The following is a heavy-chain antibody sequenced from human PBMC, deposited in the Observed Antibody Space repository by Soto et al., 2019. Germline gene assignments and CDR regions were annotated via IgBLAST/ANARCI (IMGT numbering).Heavy chain of an antibody. Sequence: ASVKVSCKVSGYTLTELSMHWVRQAPGKGLEWMGGFDPEDGETIYVQKFQGRVTMTEDTSTDTAYMELSSLRSEDTAVYYCATLPTSYYYYGMDVWGQGTTVTVSS. CDR3: ATLPTSYYYYGMDV. CDR2: FDPEDGET. J-gene: IGHJ6*02. V-gene: IGHV1-24*01. CDR1: GYTLTELS.